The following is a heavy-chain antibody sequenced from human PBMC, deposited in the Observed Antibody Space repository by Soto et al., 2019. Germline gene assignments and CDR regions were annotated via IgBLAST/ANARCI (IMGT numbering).Heavy chain of an antibody. CDR1: GFTFSSYA. J-gene: IGHJ5*02. CDR3: AKANRVTMVRGVIKVFDP. Sequence: GGSLRLSCAASGFTFSSYAMSWVRQAPGKGLEWVSAISGSGGSTYYADSVKGRFTISRDNSKNTLYLQMNSLRAEDTAVYYCAKANRVTMVRGVIKVFDPWGQGTLVTVSS. CDR2: ISGSGGST. V-gene: IGHV3-23*01. D-gene: IGHD3-10*01.